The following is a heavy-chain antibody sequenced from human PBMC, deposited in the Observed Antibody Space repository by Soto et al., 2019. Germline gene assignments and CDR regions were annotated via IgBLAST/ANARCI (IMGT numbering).Heavy chain of an antibody. CDR2: IIPIFGTA. Sequence: ASVKVSCKASGGTFSSYAISWVRQAPGQGLEWMGGIIPIFGTANYAQKFQGRVTITADESTSTAYMELSSLRSEDTAVYYCARGYSSSSSAYYYYGMYVWGQGTTVTVSS. CDR3: ARGYSSSSSAYYYYGMYV. V-gene: IGHV1-69*13. D-gene: IGHD6-6*01. CDR1: GGTFSSYA. J-gene: IGHJ6*02.